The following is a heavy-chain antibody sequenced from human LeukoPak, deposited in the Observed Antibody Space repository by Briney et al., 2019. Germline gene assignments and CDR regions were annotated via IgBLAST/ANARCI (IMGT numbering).Heavy chain of an antibody. V-gene: IGHV3-30*04. D-gene: IGHD3-10*01. Sequence: PGGSLRLSCAAPGFTFSSYAMHWVRQAPGKGLEWVAVISYDGSNKYYADSVKGRFTISRDNSKNTLYLQMNSPRAKDTAVYYCASPMVRGVIKVGPYGYWGQGTLVTVSS. J-gene: IGHJ4*02. CDR2: ISYDGSNK. CDR1: GFTFSSYA. CDR3: ASPMVRGVIKVGPYGY.